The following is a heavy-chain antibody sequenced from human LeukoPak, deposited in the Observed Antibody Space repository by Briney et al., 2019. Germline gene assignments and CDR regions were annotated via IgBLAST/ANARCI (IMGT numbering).Heavy chain of an antibody. V-gene: IGHV3-23*01. J-gene: IGHJ3*02. D-gene: IGHD4-17*01. CDR1: GGSISSYY. CDR2: ITGSGGRT. Sequence: ETLSLTCTVSGGSISSYYWGWIRQPPGKGLEWVSSITGSGGRTQYADSVQGRFTISRDNSKNTLYLQMNSLRVEDTAVYYCAKDPNGDYIGTFDIWGQGTMVTVSS. CDR3: AKDPNGDYIGTFDI.